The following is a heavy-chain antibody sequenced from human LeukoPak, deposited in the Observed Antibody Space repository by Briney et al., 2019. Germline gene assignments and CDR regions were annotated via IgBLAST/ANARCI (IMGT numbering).Heavy chain of an antibody. J-gene: IGHJ4*02. CDR2: INPNSGGT. V-gene: IGHV1-2*02. CDR1: GYTFTGYY. Sequence: ASVKVSCKASGYTFTGYYMHWVRQAPGQGLEWMGWINPNSGGTNYAQKFQGRVTMTRDTSISTAYMELSRLRSDDTAVYYCATDARADSSSWHHWGQGTLVTVSS. CDR3: ATDARADSSSWHH. D-gene: IGHD6-13*01.